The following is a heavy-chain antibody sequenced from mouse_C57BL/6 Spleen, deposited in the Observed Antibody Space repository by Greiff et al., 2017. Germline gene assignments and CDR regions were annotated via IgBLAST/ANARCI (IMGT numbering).Heavy chain of an antibody. CDR3: ARGLYYGNFAWFAY. CDR2: IDPSDSYT. D-gene: IGHD2-1*01. Sequence: QVQLQQPGAELVMPGASVKLSCKASGYTFTSYWMHWVKQRPGQGLEWIGEIDPSDSYTNYNHKFKGKSTLTVDKSSSTAYMQLSSLTSEDSAVYYCARGLYYGNFAWFAYWGQGTLVTVSA. J-gene: IGHJ3*01. V-gene: IGHV1-69*01. CDR1: GYTFTSYW.